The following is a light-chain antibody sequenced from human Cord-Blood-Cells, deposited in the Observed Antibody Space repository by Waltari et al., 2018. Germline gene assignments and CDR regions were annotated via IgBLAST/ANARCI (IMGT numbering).Light chain of an antibody. CDR1: SLRSYY. CDR2: GKN. V-gene: IGLV3-19*01. CDR3: NSRDSSGNHLV. J-gene: IGLJ3*02. Sequence: SSELTQDPAVSVALGQTVRITCQGDSLRSYYASWYQQKPVQAPVLVIYGKNNRHSGIPDRFSGSSLGNTASLTITGAQAEDEADYYCNSRDSSGNHLVFGGGTKLTVL.